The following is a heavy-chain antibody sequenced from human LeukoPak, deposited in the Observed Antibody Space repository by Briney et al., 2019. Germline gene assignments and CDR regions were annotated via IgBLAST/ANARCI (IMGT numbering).Heavy chain of an antibody. V-gene: IGHV3-7*01. D-gene: IGHD5-24*01. CDR3: ARDKGTITPRGYYYYMDV. CDR1: GFTFGNYW. J-gene: IGHJ6*03. Sequence: GGSLRLSCAASGFTFGNYWMSWVRQAPGKGLEWVAKIKQDGTEVYYVDSLKGRFTISRDNAKNSLSLQVNNLRAEDTAVYYCARDKGTITPRGYYYYMDVWGRGTTVTVSS. CDR2: IKQDGTEV.